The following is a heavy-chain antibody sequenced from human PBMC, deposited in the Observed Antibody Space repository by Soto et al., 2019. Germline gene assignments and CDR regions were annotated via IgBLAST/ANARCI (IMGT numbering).Heavy chain of an antibody. V-gene: IGHV3-48*01. J-gene: IGHJ6*03. CDR1: GFTFSTYS. CDR2: ISSGSSTI. Sequence: GGSLRLSCAASGFTFSTYSMNWVRQAPGKGLEWVSYISSGSSTIYYADSVKGRFTISRDNAKNSLYLQMDSLRAEDTAVYYATRSAYMDVWGTGTTVTVS. D-gene: IGHD2-2*01. CDR3: TRSAYMDV.